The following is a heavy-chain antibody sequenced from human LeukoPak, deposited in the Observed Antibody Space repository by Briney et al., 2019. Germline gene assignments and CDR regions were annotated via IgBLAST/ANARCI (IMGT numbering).Heavy chain of an antibody. D-gene: IGHD5-18*01. V-gene: IGHV4-30-2*01. CDR2: IYHSSST. CDR3: ARVSSGYSYGAFDY. J-gene: IGHJ4*02. CDR1: GGSISSGAYY. Sequence: SETLSLTCTVSGGSISSGAYYWSWIRQPPGKGLESIGHIYHSSSTYYNPSLKSRDTISVDRSENQFSLKLSSVTAAHTAVYYCARVSSGYSYGAFDYWGQGTLVTVS.